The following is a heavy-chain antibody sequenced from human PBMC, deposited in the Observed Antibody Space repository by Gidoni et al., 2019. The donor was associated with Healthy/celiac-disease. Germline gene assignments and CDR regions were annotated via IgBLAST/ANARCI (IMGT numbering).Heavy chain of an antibody. CDR3: ARDPLGMATIDAFDI. V-gene: IGHV4-39*07. CDR1: GGSIIRRSYY. Sequence: QLQPHESDPGLVKPSETLSLTCTVSGGSIIRRSYYWGWIRQPPGKGLEGIGSIYYSGSTYYNPTRKSRVTISVDTSKNQLSLKLSSVTAADTAVYDCARDPLGMATIDAFDIWGQGTMVTVSS. D-gene: IGHD5-12*01. CDR2: IYYSGST. J-gene: IGHJ3*02.